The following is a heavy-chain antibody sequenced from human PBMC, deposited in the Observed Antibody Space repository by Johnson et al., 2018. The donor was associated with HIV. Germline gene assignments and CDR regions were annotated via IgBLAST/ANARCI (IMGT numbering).Heavy chain of an antibody. CDR2: ICTAGDT. Sequence: VQLVESGGGLVQPGGSLRLSCAASGFTFSSYDMHWVRQAPGKGLEWVSAICTAGDTYYPGSVMGRFTISSENAENTLYRQMNSLRADDTTVCYCAEDLLENPGKPKGGDAFDIWGQGTMVTVSS. CDR1: GFTFSSYD. J-gene: IGHJ3*02. D-gene: IGHD2-15*01. V-gene: IGHV3-13*01. CDR3: AEDLLENPGKPKGGDAFDI.